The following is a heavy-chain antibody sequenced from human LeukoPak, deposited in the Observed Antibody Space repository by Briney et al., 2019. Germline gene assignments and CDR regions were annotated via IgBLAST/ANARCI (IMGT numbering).Heavy chain of an antibody. V-gene: IGHV6-1*01. J-gene: IGHJ3*02. CDR2: TYYRSKWYN. D-gene: IGHD6-13*01. CDR3: AREGEKLQLTWDAFDI. CDR1: GDSVSSNSAA. Sequence: SQTLSLTCAISGDSVSSNSAAWNWIRQSPSRGLEWLGRTYYRSKWYNDYAVSVKSRITINPDTSKNQFSLQLNSVTPEDTAVYYCAREGEKLQLTWDAFDIWGQGTMVTVSS.